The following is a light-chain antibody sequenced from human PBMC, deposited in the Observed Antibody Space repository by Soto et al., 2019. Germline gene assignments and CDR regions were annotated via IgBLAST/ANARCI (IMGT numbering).Light chain of an antibody. CDR3: QQSYSTLRT. CDR1: QSIITY. CDR2: AAS. Sequence: DIQITQSPSSLSASVGDRVTITCRASQSIITYLNWYQQKPGKAPKLLIYAASRLQSGVPSRFSGSRSGTDFTLTISSLQPEDFATYYCQQSYSTLRTFGQGTKLEIK. J-gene: IGKJ2*01. V-gene: IGKV1-39*01.